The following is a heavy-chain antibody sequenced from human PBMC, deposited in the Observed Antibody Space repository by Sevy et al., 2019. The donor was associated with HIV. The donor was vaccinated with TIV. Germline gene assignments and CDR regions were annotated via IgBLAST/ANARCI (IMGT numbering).Heavy chain of an antibody. J-gene: IGHJ4*02. CDR3: ARDHEFYDYGDYGPTFFPDY. Sequence: GGSLRLSCAASGFSFSSCMHWVRQAPGKGLEWVALIWFDGSNSYYADSVKGRFTISRDTSKNTVYLQMNSLRAEDTAVYYCARDHEFYDYGDYGPTFFPDYWGQGNLVTVSS. CDR1: GFSFSSC. V-gene: IGHV3-33*01. CDR2: IWFDGSNS. D-gene: IGHD4-17*01.